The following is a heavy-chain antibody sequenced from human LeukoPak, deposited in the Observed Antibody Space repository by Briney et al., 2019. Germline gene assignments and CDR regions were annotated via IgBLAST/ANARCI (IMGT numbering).Heavy chain of an antibody. Sequence: GGSLRLSCAASGFTFSSYGMHWVRQAPGKGLEWVAFIRYDGSNKYYADSVKGRFTISRDNSKNTLYLQMNSLRPEDTAVYYCAKDGQAYQLFEFDPWGQGTLVTVSS. CDR2: IRYDGSNK. V-gene: IGHV3-30*02. CDR1: GFTFSSYG. J-gene: IGHJ5*02. CDR3: AKDGQAYQLFEFDP. D-gene: IGHD2-2*01.